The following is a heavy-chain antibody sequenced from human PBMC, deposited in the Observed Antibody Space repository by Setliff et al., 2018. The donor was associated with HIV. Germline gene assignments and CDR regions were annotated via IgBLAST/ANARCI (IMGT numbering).Heavy chain of an antibody. J-gene: IGHJ4*02. D-gene: IGHD6-25*01. V-gene: IGHV4-4*07. CDR2: VYASGST. CDR1: GGSISGYY. Sequence: PSETLSLTCTVSGGSISGYYWSWIRQPAGKGLEWIGRVYASGSTNYNPSLKSRVTMSVDTSNNQFSLKLSSVTAADTAVYYCAASSGWQRGDYWGQGILVTVSS. CDR3: AASSGWQRGDY.